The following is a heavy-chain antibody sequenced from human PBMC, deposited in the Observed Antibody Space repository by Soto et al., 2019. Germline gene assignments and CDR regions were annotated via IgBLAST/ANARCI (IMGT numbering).Heavy chain of an antibody. J-gene: IGHJ4*02. Sequence: GGSLRLSCAASGFTVGISYMTWVRQVPGKGLEWVSIIYSGGETYYAASVKGRFTISRDNSKNTLFLQMSSLRAEDTGVYYCARNLYYYDTGGLSYWGQGTLVTVSS. D-gene: IGHD3-22*01. V-gene: IGHV3-66*01. CDR1: GFTVGISY. CDR2: IYSGGET. CDR3: ARNLYYYDTGGLSY.